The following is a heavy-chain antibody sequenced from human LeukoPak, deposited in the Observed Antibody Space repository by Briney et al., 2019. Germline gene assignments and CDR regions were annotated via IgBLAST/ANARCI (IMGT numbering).Heavy chain of an antibody. CDR1: GFTFSFYG. V-gene: IGHV3-33*01. CDR3: AGDLVGVDAVMVAGY. Sequence: GGSLRLSCAASGFTFSFYGMHWVRQGPGKGLGWVATKGYDGTYKYYADSVKGRFTVSRDNSKNTLYLQMNSLRAEDTAIYYCAGDLVGVDAVMVAGYWGQGTVVIVSS. J-gene: IGHJ4*02. CDR2: KGYDGTYK. D-gene: IGHD5-18*01.